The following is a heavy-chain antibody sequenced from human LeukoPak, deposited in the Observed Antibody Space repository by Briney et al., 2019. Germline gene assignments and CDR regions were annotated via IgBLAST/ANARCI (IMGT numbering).Heavy chain of an antibody. CDR2: ISYDGSNK. CDR3: ARESPGLISSSFDY. J-gene: IGHJ4*02. CDR1: GFTFSSYA. Sequence: GGSLRLSCAASGFTFSSYAMHWVRQAPGKGLEWVAVISYDGSNKYYADSVKGRFTISRDNSKNTLYLQMNSLRAEDTAVYYCARESPGLISSSFDYWGQGTLVTVSS. D-gene: IGHD6-6*01. V-gene: IGHV3-30-3*01.